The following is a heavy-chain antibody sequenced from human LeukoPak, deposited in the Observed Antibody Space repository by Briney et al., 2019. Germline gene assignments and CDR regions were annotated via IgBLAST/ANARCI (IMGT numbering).Heavy chain of an antibody. CDR2: IIPIFGTA. J-gene: IGHJ4*02. CDR3: ARDGKERGFDY. CDR1: GGTFSSYA. V-gene: IGHV1-69*05. Sequence: SVKVSCEASGGTFSSYAISWVRQAPGQGLEWMGGIIPIFGTANYAQKLQGRVTMTTDTSTSTAYMELRSLRSDDTAVYYCARDGKERGFDYWGQGTLVTVSS. D-gene: IGHD3-10*01.